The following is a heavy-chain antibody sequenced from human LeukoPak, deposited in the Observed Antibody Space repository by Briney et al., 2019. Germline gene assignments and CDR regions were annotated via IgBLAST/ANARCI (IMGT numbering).Heavy chain of an antibody. CDR1: GYTFTGYY. CDR3: ARDAYYDILTGYYDWEYWFDP. V-gene: IGHV1-2*02. J-gene: IGHJ5*02. D-gene: IGHD3-9*01. Sequence: ASVKVSCKASGYTFTGYYMHWVRQAPGQGLEWMGWINPNSGGTNYAQKFQGRVTMTRDTSVSTAYMELSRLRSDDTAVYYCARDAYYDILTGYYDWEYWFDPWGQGTLVTVSS. CDR2: INPNSGGT.